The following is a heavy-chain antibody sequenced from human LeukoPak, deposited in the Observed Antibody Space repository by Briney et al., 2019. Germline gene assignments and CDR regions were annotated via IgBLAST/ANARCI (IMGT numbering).Heavy chain of an antibody. D-gene: IGHD6-19*01. CDR2: IYHSGST. CDR3: ARDIRIVSSGWLGAFDI. V-gene: IGHV4-4*02. Sequence: SETLSLTCAVSGGSISSSNWWSWVRQPPGKGLEWIGEIYHSGSTNYNPSLKSRVTISVDKSKNQFSLKLSSVTAADTAVYYCARDIRIVSSGWLGAFDIWGQGTMVTVSS. CDR1: GGSISSSNW. J-gene: IGHJ3*02.